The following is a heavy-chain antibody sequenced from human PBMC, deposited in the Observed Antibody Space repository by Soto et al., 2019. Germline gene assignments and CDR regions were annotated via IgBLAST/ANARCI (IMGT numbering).Heavy chain of an antibody. CDR1: GYTFTDVY. V-gene: IGHV1-2*02. CDR3: ARGDVRVVASFDP. J-gene: IGHJ5*02. CDR2: INPNSGGT. Sequence: ASVKVACKPSGYTFTDVYIHFVRQAPGQGLEWMGWINPNSGGTNYAQKFQGRVTMTRYTSISTAYMELSRLISDDTAVYYCARGDVRVVASFDPWGQGALVTVSS. D-gene: IGHD2-15*01.